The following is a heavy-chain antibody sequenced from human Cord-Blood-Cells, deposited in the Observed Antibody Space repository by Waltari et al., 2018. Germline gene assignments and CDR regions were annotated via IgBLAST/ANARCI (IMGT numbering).Heavy chain of an antibody. J-gene: IGHJ4*02. D-gene: IGHD6-6*01. CDR1: GGSIRSSDW. CDR3: ARPKQLAGGGLDY. Sequence: QVQLQESGRGLVQPSGTLSLTCAVSGGSIRSSDWWSWVCQPPGKGLEWIGEIYHSGRTNNNPSLKMRVTKSVDNTKNPFSLELSSGTAADTAVYYCARPKQLAGGGLDYWGQGTLVTVSS. V-gene: IGHV4-4*02. CDR2: IYHSGRT.